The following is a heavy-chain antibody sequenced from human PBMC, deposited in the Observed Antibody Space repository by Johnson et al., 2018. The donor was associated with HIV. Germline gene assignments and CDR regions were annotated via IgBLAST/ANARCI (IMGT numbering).Heavy chain of an antibody. Sequence: VQLVESGGGVVRPGGSLRLSCAASGFTLDEYDMSWVRQVPGKGLEWVSSFSRSGGTTAYAASVRGRFTISRDNAKNSLYLQMNSLRDEYTALYYCARVKYAVTNHDSNAFDIWGQGTVVSVSS. CDR1: GFTLDEYD. D-gene: IGHD3-16*01. CDR2: FSRSGGTT. CDR3: ARVKYAVTNHDSNAFDI. V-gene: IGHV3-20*04. J-gene: IGHJ3*02.